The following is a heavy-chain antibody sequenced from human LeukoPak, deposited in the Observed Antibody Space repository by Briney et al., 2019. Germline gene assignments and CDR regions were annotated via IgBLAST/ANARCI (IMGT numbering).Heavy chain of an antibody. D-gene: IGHD2-2*01. V-gene: IGHV3-23*01. CDR2: ISGSGGST. CDR1: GFTFSSYA. CDR3: AKDRSIVVVPAATPNWFDP. J-gene: IGHJ5*02. Sequence: GGSLRLSCAASGFTFSSYAMSWVRQAPGKGLEWVSAISGSGGSTYYADSVKGRFTISRDNSKNTLYLQMNSLRAEDTAVYYCAKDRSIVVVPAATPNWFDPWGQGTLVTVSS.